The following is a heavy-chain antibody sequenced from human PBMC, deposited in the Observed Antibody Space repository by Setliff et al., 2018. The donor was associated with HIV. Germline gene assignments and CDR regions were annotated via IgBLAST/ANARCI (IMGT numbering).Heavy chain of an antibody. V-gene: IGHV3-30*02. CDR1: GFTFSSYG. CDR2: IRYTGNDK. CDR3: VRDKDFAFDF. J-gene: IGHJ3*01. Sequence: GGSLRLSCAASGFTFSSYGIHWVRQAPGKGLEWVAFIRYTGNDKSYADSVKGRFTISRDNSKNTLYLEMNSLKIEDTAVYYCVRDKDFAFDFWGRGTVVTVSS. D-gene: IGHD2-15*01.